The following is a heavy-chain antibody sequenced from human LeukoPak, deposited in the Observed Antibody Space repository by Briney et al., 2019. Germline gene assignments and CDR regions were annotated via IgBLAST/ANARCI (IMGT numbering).Heavy chain of an antibody. CDR2: INGGGTTT. V-gene: IGHV3-74*01. CDR3: ARSDWFDP. J-gene: IGHJ5*02. Sequence: GGSLRLSCAASGFTFSTSWMNWVRQPPGKGLVWVSRINGGGTTTTYADSVKGRFTISRDNAKNTLYLQMNSLRAEDTAVYYCARSDWFDPWGQGTLATVSS. CDR1: GFTFSTSW.